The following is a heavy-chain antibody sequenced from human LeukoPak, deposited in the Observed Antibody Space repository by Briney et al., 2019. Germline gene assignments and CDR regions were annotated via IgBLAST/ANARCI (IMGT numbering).Heavy chain of an antibody. CDR3: AELGITMIGGV. J-gene: IGHJ6*04. CDR2: ISWNSGSI. Sequence: PGGSLRLSCAASGFTFYDYAMHWVRQAPGEGLEWVSGISWNSGSIGYADSVKGRFTISRDNAKNSLYLQMNSLRAEDTAVYYCAELGITMIGGVWGKGTTVTISS. D-gene: IGHD3-10*02. CDR1: GFTFYDYA. V-gene: IGHV3-9*01.